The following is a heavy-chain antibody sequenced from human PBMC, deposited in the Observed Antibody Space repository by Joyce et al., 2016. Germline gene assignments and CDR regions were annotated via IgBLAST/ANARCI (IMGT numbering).Heavy chain of an antibody. CDR2: IKPKSGAT. V-gene: IGHV1-2*02. Sequence: QVQLVQSGAEMKKPGASVTVSCKASGFTFTDYYIHWVRQAPGQGLEWRGWIKPKSGATNYTQKFQGRITMTRDTSISTAYMELGRLRSDDTAVYYCARDEAFYDFWYGYYKVYWGQGTLVTVSS. D-gene: IGHD3-3*01. J-gene: IGHJ4*02. CDR1: GFTFTDYY. CDR3: ARDEAFYDFWYGYYKVY.